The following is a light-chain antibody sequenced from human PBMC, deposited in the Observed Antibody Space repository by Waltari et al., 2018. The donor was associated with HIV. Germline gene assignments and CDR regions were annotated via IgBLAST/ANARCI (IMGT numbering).Light chain of an antibody. Sequence: QSVLTQPPSVSGTPGQRVTISCSGGSSNIGDNALSWYQQFPGTAPKLLIYSNNQRPSGVPDRFSGSKSGTSASLAISGLQSEDEADYYCATLDDSLNGPVFGGGTKVTVL. CDR3: ATLDDSLNGPV. CDR1: SSNIGDNA. CDR2: SNN. J-gene: IGLJ2*01. V-gene: IGLV1-44*01.